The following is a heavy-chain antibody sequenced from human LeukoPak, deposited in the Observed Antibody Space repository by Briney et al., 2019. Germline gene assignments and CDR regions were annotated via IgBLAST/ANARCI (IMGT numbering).Heavy chain of an antibody. V-gene: IGHV1-2*02. CDR3: ARSSGYDSPFDY. J-gene: IGHJ4*02. CDR2: INLNSGGT. CDR1: GYSFTGYY. Sequence: ASVKVSCKASGYSFTGYYMHWVRQAPGQGLEWMGWINLNSGGTNYAQKFEGRVTMTRVTSIGTAYMELSRLRSDDTAVYYCARSSGYDSPFDYWGQGTLVIVSS. D-gene: IGHD5-12*01.